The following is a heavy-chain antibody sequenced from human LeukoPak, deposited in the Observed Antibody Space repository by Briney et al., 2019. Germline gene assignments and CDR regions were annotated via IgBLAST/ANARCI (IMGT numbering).Heavy chain of an antibody. V-gene: IGHV3-64D*06. CDR1: GFTFSTYV. J-gene: IGHJ4*02. CDR2: ISSNGDNT. CDR3: VRGTGY. Sequence: PGGSLRLSCSVSGFTFSTYVMHWVRQDPGKGLEYVSAISSNGDNTYYADSVKGRFTISRDNSKNTLYLQMSSLRADDTAVYYCVRGTGYWGQGTLVTVSS.